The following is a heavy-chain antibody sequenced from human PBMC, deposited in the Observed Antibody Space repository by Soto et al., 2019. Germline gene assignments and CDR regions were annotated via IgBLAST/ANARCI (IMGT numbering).Heavy chain of an antibody. V-gene: IGHV1-69*04. CDR2: IIPTLGIA. J-gene: IGHJ4*02. CDR3: ARDQTGYGFDY. Sequence: ASVKVSCKASGGTFSSYTISWVRQAPGQGLEWMGRIIPTLGIANYAQKFQGRVTITADKSTSTAYMELSSLRSEDTAVYYCARDQTGYGFDYWGQGTLVTVSS. D-gene: IGHD2-15*01. CDR1: GGTFSSYT.